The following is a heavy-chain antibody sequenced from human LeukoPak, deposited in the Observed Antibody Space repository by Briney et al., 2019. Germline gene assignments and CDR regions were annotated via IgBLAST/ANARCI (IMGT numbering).Heavy chain of an antibody. CDR3: ARDLSPITIFGVALDY. CDR2: IIPIFGTA. D-gene: IGHD3-3*01. Sequence: SEKVSCKASGGTFSSYAISWVRQAPGQGLEWMGGIIPIFGTANYAQKFQGRVTITADESTSTAYMELSSLRSEDTAVYYCARDLSPITIFGVALDYWGQGTLVTVSS. CDR1: GGTFSSYA. J-gene: IGHJ4*02. V-gene: IGHV1-69*13.